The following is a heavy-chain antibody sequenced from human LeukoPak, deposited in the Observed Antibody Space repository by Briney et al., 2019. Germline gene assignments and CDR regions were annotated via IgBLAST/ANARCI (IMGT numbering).Heavy chain of an antibody. D-gene: IGHD3-10*01. V-gene: IGHV4-39*01. J-gene: IGHJ4*02. Sequence: SETLSLTCTVSGGSISSSSYFWGWIRQPPGKGLEWIGSIYYSGSTYYNPSLKNRVTISVDTSKNQFSLKPSSVTAADTAVYYCARLVRFTMVRGAHFDYWGQGTLVTASS. CDR3: ARLVRFTMVRGAHFDY. CDR1: GGSISSSSYF. CDR2: IYYSGST.